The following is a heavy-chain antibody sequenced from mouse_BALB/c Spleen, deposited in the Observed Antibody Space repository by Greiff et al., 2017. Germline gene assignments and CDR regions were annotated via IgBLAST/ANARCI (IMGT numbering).Heavy chain of an antibody. CDR1: GFTFSSFG. Sequence: EVHLVESGGGLVQPGGSRKLSCAASGFTFSSFGMHWVRQAPEKGLEWVAYISSGSSTIYYADTVKGRFTISRDNPKNTLFLQMTSLRSEDTAMYYCARSYGYDRGAWFAYWGQGTLVTVSA. CDR3: ARSYGYDRGAWFAY. D-gene: IGHD2-2*01. J-gene: IGHJ3*01. CDR2: ISSGSSTI. V-gene: IGHV5-17*02.